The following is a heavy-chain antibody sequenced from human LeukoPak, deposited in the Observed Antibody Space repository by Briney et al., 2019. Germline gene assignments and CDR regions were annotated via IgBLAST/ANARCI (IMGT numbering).Heavy chain of an antibody. CDR2: IYHSGST. D-gene: IGHD3-9*01. CDR3: ARDSDDTPDAFDI. Sequence: PSETLSLTCTVSGGSISSTNWWSWVRQPPGKGLEWIGEIYHSGSTNYNPSLKSRVTISVDTSKNQFSLKLSSVTAADTAVYYCARDSDDTPDAFDIWGQGTMVTVSS. CDR1: GGSISSTNW. V-gene: IGHV4-4*02. J-gene: IGHJ3*02.